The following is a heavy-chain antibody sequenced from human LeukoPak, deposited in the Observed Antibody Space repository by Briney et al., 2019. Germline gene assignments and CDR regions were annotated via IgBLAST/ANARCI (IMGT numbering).Heavy chain of an antibody. V-gene: IGHV3-30*02. D-gene: IGHD3-10*01. CDR3: AKEAYGSGEKMADY. J-gene: IGHJ4*02. Sequence: PGGSPRLSCAASAFTFTSYGLHWVRQAPGKGLEWVSFIRYDGSNKYYADSVKGRFIISRDNSKNTLYLQMNSLRVEDTAVYYCAKEAYGSGEKMADYWGQGTLVTVSS. CDR1: AFTFTSYG. CDR2: IRYDGSNK.